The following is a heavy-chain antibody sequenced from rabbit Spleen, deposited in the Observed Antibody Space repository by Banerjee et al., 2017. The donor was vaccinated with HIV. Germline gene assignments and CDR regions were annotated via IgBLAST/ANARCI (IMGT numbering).Heavy chain of an antibody. Sequence: ELVESGGGLVQPGESLKVSCKASGFDFSRYSINWVRQAPGKGPEWIAYIYPSFGVTNYANSVKGRFTISSDSAQNTVFLQMTSLTASDTATYFCVRGYDDYGDYTRLDLWGQGTLVTVS. D-gene: IGHD2-1*01. V-gene: IGHV1S47*01. CDR3: VRGYDDYGDYTRLDL. CDR2: IYPSFGVT. CDR1: GFDFSRYS. J-gene: IGHJ3*01.